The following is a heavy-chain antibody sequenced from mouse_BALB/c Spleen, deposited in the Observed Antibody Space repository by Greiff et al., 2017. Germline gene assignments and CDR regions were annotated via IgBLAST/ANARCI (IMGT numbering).Heavy chain of an antibody. CDR2: ISNGGGST. D-gene: IGHD2-1*01. CDR3: ARQRVTGDYFDY. V-gene: IGHV5-12-2*01. Sequence: EVKLMESGGGLVQPGGSLKLSCAASGFTFSSYTMSWVRQTPEKRLEWVAYISNGGGSTYYPDTVKGRFTISRDNAKNTLYLQMSSLKSEDTAMYYCARQRVTGDYFDYWGQGTTLTVSS. CDR1: GFTFSSYT. J-gene: IGHJ2*01.